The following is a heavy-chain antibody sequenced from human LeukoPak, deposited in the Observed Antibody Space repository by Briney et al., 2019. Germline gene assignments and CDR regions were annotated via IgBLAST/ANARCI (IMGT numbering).Heavy chain of an antibody. CDR2: TYYRSKWYN. Sequence: SQTLSLTCAISGDSVSSHSATWTWIRQSPSRGLEWLGRTYYRSKWYNDYAVSVKSRITINPDTSKNQFSLQLNSVTPEDTAVYYCARETPDYYINYWGQGTLVTVSS. CDR1: GDSVSSHSAT. V-gene: IGHV6-1*01. CDR3: ARETPDYYINY. D-gene: IGHD3-9*01. J-gene: IGHJ4*02.